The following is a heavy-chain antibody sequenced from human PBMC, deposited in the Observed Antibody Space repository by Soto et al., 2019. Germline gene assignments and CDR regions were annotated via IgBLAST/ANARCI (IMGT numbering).Heavy chain of an antibody. CDR2: ISAHNGNT. J-gene: IGHJ6*02. D-gene: IGHD6-19*01. Sequence: QVQLVQSGPEVKKPGASVKVSCKASGYSFTSYGISWVRQAPGQGLEWMGWISAHNGNTNYAQKFQGRVTMTTDTSTTKAYMELRTLRSDDTAVYYCARDMLQWLVLANVMDVWCQGTTITVSS. V-gene: IGHV1-18*01. CDR1: GYSFTSYG. CDR3: ARDMLQWLVLANVMDV.